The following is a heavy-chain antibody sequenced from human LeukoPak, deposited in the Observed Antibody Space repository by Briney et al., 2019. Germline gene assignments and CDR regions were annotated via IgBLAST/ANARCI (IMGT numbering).Heavy chain of an antibody. CDR1: GGSISSYY. CDR2: IYYSGST. V-gene: IGHV4-59*01. J-gene: IGHJ6*03. Sequence: SETLSLTCTVSGGSISSYYWSWIRQSPGKGLEWIGYIYYSGSTNYNPSLKSRVTISVDTSKNQFSLKLSSVTAADTAVYYCARSRSDYYYYMDVWGKGTTVTISS. CDR3: ARSRSDYYYYMDV.